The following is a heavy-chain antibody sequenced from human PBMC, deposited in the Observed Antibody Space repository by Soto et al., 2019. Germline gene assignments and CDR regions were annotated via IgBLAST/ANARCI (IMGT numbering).Heavy chain of an antibody. D-gene: IGHD3-9*01. CDR1: GFTFSSYA. Sequence: GGSLRLSCAASGFTFSSYAMHWVRQAPGKGLEWVAVISYDGSNKYYADSVKGRFTISRDNSKNTLYLQMNSLRAEDTAVYYCARGIVYYDILTGYSSYNYWGQGTLVTVSS. V-gene: IGHV3-30-3*01. CDR2: ISYDGSNK. J-gene: IGHJ4*02. CDR3: ARGIVYYDILTGYSSYNY.